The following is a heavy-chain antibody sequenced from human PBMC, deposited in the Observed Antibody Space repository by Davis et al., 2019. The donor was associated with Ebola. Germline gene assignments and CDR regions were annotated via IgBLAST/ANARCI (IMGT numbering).Heavy chain of an antibody. CDR1: GGSISSYY. J-gene: IGHJ4*02. CDR2: IYYSGST. V-gene: IGHV4-59*08. Sequence: MPSETLSLTCTVSGGSISSYYWSWIWQPPGKGLEWIGYIYYSGSTNYNPSLKSRVTISVDTSKNQFSLMLSSVTAADTAVYYCARRIAVAGYFDYWGQGTLVTVSS. CDR3: ARRIAVAGYFDY. D-gene: IGHD6-19*01.